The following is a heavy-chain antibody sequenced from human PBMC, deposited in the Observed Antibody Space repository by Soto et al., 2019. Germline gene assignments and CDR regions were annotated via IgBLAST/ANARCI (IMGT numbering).Heavy chain of an antibody. CDR2: FDPEDGET. CDR1: GYTLTELS. J-gene: IGHJ6*02. CDR3: ATSPSGYDLYYGMDV. Sequence: ASVKVSCKVSGYTLTELSMHWVRQAPGKGLEWMGGFDPEDGETIYAQKVQGRVTMTEDTSTDTAYMELSSLRSEDTAVYYCATSPSGYDLYYGMDVWGQGTTVTVSS. D-gene: IGHD5-12*01. V-gene: IGHV1-24*01.